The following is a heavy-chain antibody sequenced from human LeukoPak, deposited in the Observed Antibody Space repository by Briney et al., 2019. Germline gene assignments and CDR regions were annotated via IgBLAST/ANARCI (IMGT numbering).Heavy chain of an antibody. CDR3: ARGLYDSSGYEFDY. CDR1: GYTFTSYD. V-gene: IGHV1-8*03. J-gene: IGHJ4*02. CDR2: MNPNSGNT. D-gene: IGHD3-22*01. Sequence: ASVKVSCKASGYTFTSYDINWVRQATGQGLEWMGWMNPNSGNTGYAQKFQGRVTITRNTSISTAYMELSSLRSEDTAVYYCARGLYDSSGYEFDYGGQGTLVTVSS.